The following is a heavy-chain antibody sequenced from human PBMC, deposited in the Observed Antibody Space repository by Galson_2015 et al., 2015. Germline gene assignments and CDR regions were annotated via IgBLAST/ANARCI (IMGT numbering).Heavy chain of an antibody. J-gene: IGHJ5*02. CDR2: ISYDVSNK. Sequence: SLRLSCAASGFTFSSYAMHWVRQAPGKGLEWLAVISYDVSNKYYADFVKGLFTISRDNSKNTLYLQMNSLRAEDTAVYYCARDAGRWFDPWGQGSLVTVSS. CDR3: ARDAGRWFDP. V-gene: IGHV3-30-3*01. CDR1: GFTFSSYA.